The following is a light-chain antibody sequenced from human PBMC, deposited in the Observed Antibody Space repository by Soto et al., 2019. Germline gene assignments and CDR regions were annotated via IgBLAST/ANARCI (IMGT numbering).Light chain of an antibody. J-gene: IGLJ1*01. CDR3: SSYTSSSTLV. V-gene: IGLV2-14*01. Sequence: QSALTQPASASGSPGQSITISCTGTSSDVGGYNYVSWYQQHPGKAPNLMIYEVSNRPSGVSNRFSGSKSGNTASLTIFGLQAEDEADYYCSSYTSSSTLVFGTGTKVTVL. CDR2: EVS. CDR1: SSDVGGYNY.